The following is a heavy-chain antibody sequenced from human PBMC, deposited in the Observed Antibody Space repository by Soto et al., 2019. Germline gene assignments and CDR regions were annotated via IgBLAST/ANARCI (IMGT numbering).Heavy chain of an antibody. J-gene: IGHJ4*02. CDR2: IVVGSGNT. D-gene: IGHD2-21*02. Sequence: SVKVSCKASGCTFTSSAINWVRQARGQGLEWIGWIVVGSGNTNYAQKFQERVTITRDMSTSTAYMELSSLRSEDTAVYYCAAVPYCGGDCYPALDYWGQGTLVTVSS. V-gene: IGHV1-58*02. CDR1: GCTFTSSA. CDR3: AAVPYCGGDCYPALDY.